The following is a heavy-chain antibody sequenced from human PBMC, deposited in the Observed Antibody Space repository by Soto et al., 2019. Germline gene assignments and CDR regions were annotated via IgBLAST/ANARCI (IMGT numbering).Heavy chain of an antibody. J-gene: IGHJ4*02. CDR1: GYTFTSND. CDR3: ARGGPAAGYDL. Sequence: QVQLVQSGAEVKKPGASVKVSCKASGYTFTSNDINWVRQASGQGLEWMGWMNPNTGGSGYAQDFQGRITMTRDTATSTAYMELTSLRSDDTAVYYCARGGPAAGYDLWGQATLVTVSS. D-gene: IGHD6-13*01. CDR2: MNPNTGGS. V-gene: IGHV1-8*01.